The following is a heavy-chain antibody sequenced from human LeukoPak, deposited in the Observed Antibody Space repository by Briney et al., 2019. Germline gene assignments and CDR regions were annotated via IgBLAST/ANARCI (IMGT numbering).Heavy chain of an antibody. CDR2: INHSGST. Sequence: SETLSLTCTVSGGSISSYYWSWIRQPPGKGLEWIGEINHSGSTNYNPSLKSRVTISVDTSKNQFSLKLSSVTAAGTAVYYCAKAGYSSGWYLDYWGQGTLVTVSA. CDR1: GGSISSYY. D-gene: IGHD6-19*01. J-gene: IGHJ4*02. V-gene: IGHV4-34*01. CDR3: AKAGYSSGWYLDY.